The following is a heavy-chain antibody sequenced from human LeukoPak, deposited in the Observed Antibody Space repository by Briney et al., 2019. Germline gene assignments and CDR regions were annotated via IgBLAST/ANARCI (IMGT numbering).Heavy chain of an antibody. Sequence: GGSLRLSCAASGFTFSSYAMSWVRQAPGKGLEWVSAISGSGGSTYYADSVKGRFTISRDNSKNTLYLQMNSLRAEDTAVYYCAKSKAGYSSGWYYFDYWGQGTLVTVSS. V-gene: IGHV3-23*01. CDR2: ISGSGGST. J-gene: IGHJ4*02. CDR1: GFTFSSYA. CDR3: AKSKAGYSSGWYYFDY. D-gene: IGHD6-19*01.